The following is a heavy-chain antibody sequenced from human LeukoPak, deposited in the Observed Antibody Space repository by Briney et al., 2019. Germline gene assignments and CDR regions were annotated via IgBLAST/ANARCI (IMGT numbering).Heavy chain of an antibody. J-gene: IGHJ3*02. CDR3: ARPLGASSGWYNAFDI. CDR2: INHSGST. CDR1: GGSFSGYY. D-gene: IGHD6-19*01. Sequence: SETLSLTCAVYGGSFSGYYWSWIRQPPGKGLEWIGEINHSGSTNYNPSLKSRVTISVDTSKNQFSLKLSSVTAADTAVYYCARPLGASSGWYNAFDIWGQGTMVTVSS. V-gene: IGHV4-34*01.